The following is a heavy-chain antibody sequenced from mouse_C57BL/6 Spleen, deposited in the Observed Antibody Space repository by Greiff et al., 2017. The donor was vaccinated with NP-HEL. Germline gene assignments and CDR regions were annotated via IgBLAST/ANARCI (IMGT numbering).Heavy chain of an antibody. D-gene: IGHD2-1*01. Sequence: QVQLQQSGAELARPGASVKMSCKASGYTFTSYTMHWVKQRPGQGLEWIGYINPSSGYTKYNQKFKGKSTLTVDKSSSTAYMQLSSLTSEDSAVYYCARGYYGNLSWFAYWGQGTLVTVSA. J-gene: IGHJ3*01. CDR2: INPSSGYT. V-gene: IGHV1-4*01. CDR3: ARGYYGNLSWFAY. CDR1: GYTFTSYT.